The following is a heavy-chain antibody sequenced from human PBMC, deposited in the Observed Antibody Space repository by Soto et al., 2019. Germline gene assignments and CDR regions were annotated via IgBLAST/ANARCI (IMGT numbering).Heavy chain of an antibody. CDR1: GFTFNSYA. CDR2: ISSSGVST. V-gene: IGHV3-23*01. J-gene: IGHJ4*02. D-gene: IGHD2-8*02. Sequence: EVQLLESGGGLVQPGGSLRLSCAASGFTFNSYAMSWVRQAPGKGLEWVSGISSSGVSTFYADSVKGRFTISRDNSKNTLYLQMNRLRAEDTAVYYCARGGLSVLYIDYWGQGTLVTVSP. CDR3: ARGGLSVLYIDY.